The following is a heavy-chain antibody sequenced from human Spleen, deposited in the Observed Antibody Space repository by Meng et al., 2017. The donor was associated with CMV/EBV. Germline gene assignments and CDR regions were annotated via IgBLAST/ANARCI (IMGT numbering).Heavy chain of an antibody. Sequence: TVSGGSISSGDYYWSWIRQPPGKGLEWIGYIYYSGSTYYNPSLKSRVTISVDTSKNQFSLKLSSVTAADTAVYYCARVLYYGSGSYTPWGQGTLVTVSS. CDR1: GGSISSGDYY. CDR2: IYYSGST. J-gene: IGHJ5*02. CDR3: ARVLYYGSGSYTP. V-gene: IGHV4-30-4*08. D-gene: IGHD3-10*01.